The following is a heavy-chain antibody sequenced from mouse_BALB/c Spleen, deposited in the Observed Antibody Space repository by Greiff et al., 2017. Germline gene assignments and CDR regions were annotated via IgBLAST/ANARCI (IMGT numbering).Heavy chain of an antibody. CDR2: IYPGDGDT. Sequence: VMLVESGAELARPGASVKLSCKASGYTFTSYWMQWVKQRPGQGLEWIGAIYPGDGDTRYTQKFKGKATLTADKSSSTAYMQLSSLASEDSAVYYCARNPDGYYGVYYYAMDYWGQGTSVTVSS. J-gene: IGHJ4*01. D-gene: IGHD2-3*01. CDR3: ARNPDGYYGVYYYAMDY. CDR1: GYTFTSYW. V-gene: IGHV1-87*01.